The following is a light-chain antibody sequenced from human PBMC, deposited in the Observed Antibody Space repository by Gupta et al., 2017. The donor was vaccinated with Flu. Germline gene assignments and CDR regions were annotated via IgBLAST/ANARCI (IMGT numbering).Light chain of an antibody. V-gene: IGLV1-44*01. CDR1: SSNIGSNA. J-gene: IGLJ3*02. CDR2: NNN. Sequence: QSVLTHPLSASGTPGQRLTLSWSGSSSNIGSNAVSWYRQLPGTAHKLVISNNNQRSSVVPDRFSGSKSGTSASLAIGGLESEDEADYYCAAWDDTLKVWVFGGGTKLTVL. CDR3: AAWDDTLKVWV.